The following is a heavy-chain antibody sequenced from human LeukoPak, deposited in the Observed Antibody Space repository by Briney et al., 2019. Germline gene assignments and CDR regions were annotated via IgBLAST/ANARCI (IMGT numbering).Heavy chain of an antibody. CDR2: INSDGSST. CDR3: ARSIAAAGAQLGY. Sequence: PGGSLRLSCAASGFTFSSYWMHWARQAPGKGLVWVSRINSDGSSTSYADSVKGRFTISRDNAKNTLYLQMNSLRAEDTAVYYCARSIAAAGAQLGYWGQGTLVTVSS. J-gene: IGHJ4*02. V-gene: IGHV3-74*01. D-gene: IGHD6-13*01. CDR1: GFTFSSYW.